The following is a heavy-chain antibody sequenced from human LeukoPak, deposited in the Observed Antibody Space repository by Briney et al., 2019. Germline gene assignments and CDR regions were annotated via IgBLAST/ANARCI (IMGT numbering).Heavy chain of an antibody. J-gene: IGHJ4*02. CDR3: AKDDRDSLDY. Sequence: PGGSLRLSCAASGFTFSSYWMSWVRQAPGKGLEWVANIKQDGSEKYYVDSVKGRFTISRDNSKNTLYLQMNSLRAEDTAVYYCAKDDRDSLDYWGQGTLVTVSS. CDR1: GFTFSSYW. D-gene: IGHD5-24*01. V-gene: IGHV3-7*01. CDR2: IKQDGSEK.